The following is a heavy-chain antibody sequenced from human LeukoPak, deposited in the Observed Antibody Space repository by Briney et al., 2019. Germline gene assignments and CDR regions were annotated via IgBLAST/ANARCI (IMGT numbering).Heavy chain of an antibody. CDR3: ARDLSGYAFYYFDY. CDR2: INPNSGGT. V-gene: IGHV1-2*02. Sequence: ASVKVSCKASGYTFTGYYMHWVRQAPGQGLEWMGWINPNSGGTNYAQKFQGRVTMTRDTSISTAYMELSRLKSDDTAVYYCARDLSGYAFYYFDYWGQGTLVTVSS. D-gene: IGHD5-12*01. J-gene: IGHJ4*02. CDR1: GYTFTGYY.